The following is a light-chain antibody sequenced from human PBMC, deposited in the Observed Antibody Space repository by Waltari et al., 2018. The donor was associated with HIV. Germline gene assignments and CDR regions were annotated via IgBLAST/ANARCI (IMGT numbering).Light chain of an antibody. Sequence: DIQMTQSPSSLSASVGDRVSITCQASDDIIFYLNWFQQKPGTAPKLLIYDASHLETGVSSRFTANGSETDFTFTITTLQAEDVGTYYCQQFYRLPITFG. J-gene: IGKJ5*01. CDR3: QQFYRLPIT. CDR1: DDIIFY. CDR2: DAS. V-gene: IGKV1-33*01.